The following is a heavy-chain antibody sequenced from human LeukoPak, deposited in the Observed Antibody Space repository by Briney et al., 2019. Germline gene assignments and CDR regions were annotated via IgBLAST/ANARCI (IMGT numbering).Heavy chain of an antibody. Sequence: NSSETLSLTCTVSGGSISSYYWGWIRQPPGKGLEWIGYIYYSGSTNYNPSLKSRVIISVDTSMNQFSLKLSSVTAADTSVYYCARLYSFDWLPHGAFDIWGQGTVVTVSS. V-gene: IGHV4-59*08. CDR1: GGSISSYY. D-gene: IGHD3-9*01. CDR2: IYYSGST. CDR3: ARLYSFDWLPHGAFDI. J-gene: IGHJ3*02.